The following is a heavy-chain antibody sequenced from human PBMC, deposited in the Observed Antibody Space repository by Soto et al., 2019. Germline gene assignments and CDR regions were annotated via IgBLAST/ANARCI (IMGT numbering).Heavy chain of an antibody. CDR1: GGSISSFY. D-gene: IGHD3-10*01. V-gene: IGHV4-59*08. CDR2: IYYSGST. J-gene: IGHJ4*02. CDR3: ARHNYGSGSTYFDY. Sequence: SETLSLTSTVSGGSISSFYWSWIRQPPGKGLEWIGYIYYSGSTNYNPSLKSRVTISVDTSKNQFSLKLNSMTAADTAVYYCARHNYGSGSTYFDYWGQGTLVTVS.